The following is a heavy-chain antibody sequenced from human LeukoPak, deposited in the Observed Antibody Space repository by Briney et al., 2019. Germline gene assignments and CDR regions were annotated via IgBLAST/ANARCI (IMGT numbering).Heavy chain of an antibody. CDR2: INPNSGGT. Sequence: ASVKVSCKASGGTFSSYAISWVRQAPGQGLEWMGWINPNSGGTNYAQKFQGRVTMTRDTSISTAYMELSRLRSDDTAVYYCARGVTSSSWSSYFQHWGQGTLVTVSS. D-gene: IGHD6-13*01. CDR3: ARGVTSSSWSSYFQH. CDR1: GGTFSSYA. V-gene: IGHV1-2*02. J-gene: IGHJ1*01.